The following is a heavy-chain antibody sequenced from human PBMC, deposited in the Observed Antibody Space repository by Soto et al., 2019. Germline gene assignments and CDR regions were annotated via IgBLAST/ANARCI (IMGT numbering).Heavy chain of an antibody. Sequence: PGGSLRLSCAASGFTFSSYSMNWVRQAPGKGLEWVSYISSSSSTIYYADSVKGRFTISRDNAKNSLYLQMNSLRAEDTAVYYCARSETYYDFWSGYYPDYWGQGTLVTVSS. V-gene: IGHV3-48*01. CDR3: ARSETYYDFWSGYYPDY. CDR2: ISSSSSTI. J-gene: IGHJ4*02. CDR1: GFTFSSYS. D-gene: IGHD3-3*01.